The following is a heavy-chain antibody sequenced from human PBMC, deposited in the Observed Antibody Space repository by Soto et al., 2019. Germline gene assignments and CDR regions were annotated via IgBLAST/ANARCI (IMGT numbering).Heavy chain of an antibody. D-gene: IGHD6-19*01. CDR3: AKTNSSGWWDLDY. V-gene: IGHV3-30*18. Sequence: GGSMRLSCAASGFTFSSYGRHWVRQAPGKGLEWVAVISYDGSNKYYADSVKGRFTISRDNSKNTLYLQMNSLRVEDTAVYYCAKTNSSGWWDLDYWGKGTLVTVSS. J-gene: IGHJ4*02. CDR2: ISYDGSNK. CDR1: GFTFSSYG.